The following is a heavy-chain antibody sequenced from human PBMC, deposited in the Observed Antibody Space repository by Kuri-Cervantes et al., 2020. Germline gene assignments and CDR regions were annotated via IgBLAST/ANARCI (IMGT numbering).Heavy chain of an antibody. Sequence: ASVKVSCKASGYTFTGYYMHWVRQAPGQGLEWMGWINPNSGGTNYAQKFQGRVTITREMSTTTVYMELTSLRSDDTAVYYCARIRPVPDWGQGTLVTVSS. CDR2: INPNSGGT. D-gene: IGHD3-10*01. CDR3: ARIRPVPD. J-gene: IGHJ4*02. V-gene: IGHV1-2*02. CDR1: GYTFTGYY.